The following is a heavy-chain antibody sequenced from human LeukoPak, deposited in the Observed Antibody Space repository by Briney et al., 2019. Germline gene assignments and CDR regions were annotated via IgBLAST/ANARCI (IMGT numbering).Heavy chain of an antibody. Sequence: SETLSLTCTVSGGSISSSSYYWGWIRQPPGKGLECIGSIYYSGSTYYNPSLKSRVTISVDTSKNQFSLKLSSVTAADTAVYYCASVMLGIVGATIGYFDYWGQGTLVTVSS. D-gene: IGHD1-26*01. CDR2: IYYSGST. V-gene: IGHV4-39*01. J-gene: IGHJ4*02. CDR3: ASVMLGIVGATIGYFDY. CDR1: GGSISSSSYY.